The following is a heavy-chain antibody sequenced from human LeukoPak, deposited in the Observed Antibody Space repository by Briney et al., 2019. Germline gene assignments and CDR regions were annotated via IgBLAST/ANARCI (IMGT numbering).Heavy chain of an antibody. CDR2: ISGSGGST. J-gene: IGHJ5*02. CDR3: AKRSGYEPGDEWFDP. V-gene: IGHV3-23*01. Sequence: GGSLRLSCAASGFTFSSYAMSWVRQAPGKGLEWVSAISGSGGSTYCADSVKGRFTISRDNSKNTLYLQMNSLRAEDTAVYYCAKRSGYEPGDEWFDPWGQGTLVTVSS. D-gene: IGHD5-12*01. CDR1: GFTFSSYA.